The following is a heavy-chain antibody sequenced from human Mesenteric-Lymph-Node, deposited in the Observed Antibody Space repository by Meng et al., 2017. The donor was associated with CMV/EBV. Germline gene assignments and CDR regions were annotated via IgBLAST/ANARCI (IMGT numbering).Heavy chain of an antibody. Sequence: KGSGYRFTSYWIGWVRQMPGKGLEWMGIIYPGDSDTRYSPSFQGQVTISADKSSRTAYLQWSSLKASDTATYYCARHPSDRNGWDLDYWGQGTLVTVSS. J-gene: IGHJ4*02. CDR1: GYRFTSYW. D-gene: IGHD6-19*01. CDR3: ARHPSDRNGWDLDY. CDR2: IYPGDSDT. V-gene: IGHV5-51*01.